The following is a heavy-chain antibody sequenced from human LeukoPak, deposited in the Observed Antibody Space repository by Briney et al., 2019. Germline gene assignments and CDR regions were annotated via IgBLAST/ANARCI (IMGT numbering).Heavy chain of an antibody. D-gene: IGHD1-1*01. Sequence: GGSLRLSCAASGFIFDNLWMTWVRQTPGRGLEWVGRIKSKFDGGAIDYAAPVKTRFIISRGDSRNMLYLQMNSLRIEDTAICYCTTDPPRTEGRYKAVWGKGNTVTVSS. CDR3: TTDPPRTEGRYKAV. CDR1: GFIFDNLW. J-gene: IGHJ6*03. V-gene: IGHV3-15*01. CDR2: IKSKFDGGAI.